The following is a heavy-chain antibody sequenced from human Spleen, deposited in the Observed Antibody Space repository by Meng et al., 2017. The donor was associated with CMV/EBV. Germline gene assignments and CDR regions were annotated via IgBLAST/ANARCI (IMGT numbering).Heavy chain of an antibody. V-gene: IGHV1-2*02. Sequence: ASVKVSCKASGYTFTGYYIHWVRQAPGQGLECMGWINPNNGATNYAQKFQGRVTMTRDTSISTAYMELSRLRSDDTAVYYCASHKEKYVGYAFDIGCQGTMVTVSS. J-gene: IGHJ3*02. D-gene: IGHD1-26*01. CDR1: GYTFTGYY. CDR2: INPNNGAT. CDR3: ASHKEKYVGYAFDI.